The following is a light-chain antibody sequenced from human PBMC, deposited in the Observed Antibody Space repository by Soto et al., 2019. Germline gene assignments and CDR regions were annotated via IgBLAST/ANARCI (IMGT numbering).Light chain of an antibody. J-gene: IGKJ2*01. CDR3: QQYDTSLWAYT. V-gene: IGKV3-20*01. Sequence: ELVLTQSPVTLSLSPGERATLSCRASEIVTSSYLAWYQQKPGQPPRLLIYGASDRAAGIPDRFSGSGSGPDFTLTISRLEPADFAVYYCQQYDTSLWAYTFGQGTNLEIK. CDR1: EIVTSSY. CDR2: GAS.